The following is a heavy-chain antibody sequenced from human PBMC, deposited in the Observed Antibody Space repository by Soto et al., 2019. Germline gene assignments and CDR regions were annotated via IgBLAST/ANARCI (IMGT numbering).Heavy chain of an antibody. D-gene: IGHD6-13*01. CDR3: ARDTLGSSWYVSHYYGMDV. V-gene: IGHV1-18*01. CDR2: ISAYNGNT. J-gene: IGHJ6*02. CDR1: GHTFTSYV. Sequence: ASVKVSCKASGHTFTSYVISWVRHAPGQGLEWMGWISAYNGNTNYAQKLQGRVTMTTDTSTSTAYMELRSLRSDDTAVYYCARDTLGSSWYVSHYYGMDVWGQGTTVTVSS.